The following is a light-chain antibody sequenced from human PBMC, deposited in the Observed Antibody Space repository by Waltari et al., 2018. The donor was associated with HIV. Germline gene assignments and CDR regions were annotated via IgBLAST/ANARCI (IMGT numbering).Light chain of an antibody. CDR1: TGAVTSGFY. CDR3: RLYYGGAQV. CDR2: STS. V-gene: IGLV7-43*01. J-gene: IGLJ3*02. Sequence: QAVVTQEPSLTVSPAGTVTLTCASSTGAVTSGFYPNWFQQKPGQAPRPLVYSTSEKHHRTPARFSGALVGGKAALTRSSVQPEDEADYYCRLYYGGAQVFGGGTKLTVL.